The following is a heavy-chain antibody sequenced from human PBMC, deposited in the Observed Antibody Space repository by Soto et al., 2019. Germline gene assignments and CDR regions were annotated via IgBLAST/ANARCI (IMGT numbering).Heavy chain of an antibody. J-gene: IGHJ4*02. CDR2: IYYSGST. CDR3: ARGWEPPTYYFDY. D-gene: IGHD1-1*01. Sequence: QVQLQESGPGLVKPSQTLSLTCTVSGGSISSGGYYWSWIRQHPGKGLEWIGYIYYSGSTYYNPSPKSQVTITVNTAKNQFSLKMSSVTAADTAVYYCARGWEPPTYYFDYWGQGTLVTVAS. V-gene: IGHV4-31*01. CDR1: GGSISSGGYY.